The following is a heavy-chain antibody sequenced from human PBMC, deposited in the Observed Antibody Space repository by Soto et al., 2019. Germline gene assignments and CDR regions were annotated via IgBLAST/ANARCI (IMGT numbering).Heavy chain of an antibody. J-gene: IGHJ6*02. Sequence: SETLSLTCTVSGGSLSSGGYYWSWIRQHPGKGLEWIGYIYYSGSTYYNPSLKSRVTISVDTSKNQFSLKLSSVTAADTAVYYCARDRRDYDSSGSMDVWGQGTTVTVSS. CDR3: ARDRRDYDSSGSMDV. V-gene: IGHV4-31*03. CDR1: GGSLSSGGYY. D-gene: IGHD3-22*01. CDR2: IYYSGST.